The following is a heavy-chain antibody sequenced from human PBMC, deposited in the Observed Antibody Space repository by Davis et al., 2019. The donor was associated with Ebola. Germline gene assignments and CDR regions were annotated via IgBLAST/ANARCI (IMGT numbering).Heavy chain of an antibody. CDR1: GGSISSPTNY. D-gene: IGHD1-26*01. J-gene: IGHJ5*01. Sequence: SETLSLTCTVSGGSISSPTNYWGWIRRPPGKGLEWIGTIHYRGDTYYNPSLRGRVTISADMSKKQFSLRLDSVSAADTAVYFCARHVVGKVAGGSIDSWGRGILVTVSS. V-gene: IGHV4-39*01. CDR3: ARHVVGKVAGGSIDS. CDR2: IHYRGDT.